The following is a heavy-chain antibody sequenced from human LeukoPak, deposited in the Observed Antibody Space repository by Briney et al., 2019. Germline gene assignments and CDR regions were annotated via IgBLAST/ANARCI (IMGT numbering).Heavy chain of an antibody. J-gene: IGHJ6*03. CDR1: GGSISSYY. Sequence: SETLSLTCTVSGGSISSYYWSWIRQPPGKGLEWIGYIYYSGSTNYNPSLKSRVTISVDTSKNQFSLKLSSVTAADTAVYYCARGRLRDIVLTPYYMDVWGKGTTVTVSS. V-gene: IGHV4-59*01. CDR2: IYYSGST. CDR3: ARGRLRDIVLTPYYMDV. D-gene: IGHD2-8*01.